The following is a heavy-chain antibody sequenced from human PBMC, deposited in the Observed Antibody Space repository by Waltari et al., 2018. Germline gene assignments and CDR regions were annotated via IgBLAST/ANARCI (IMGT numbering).Heavy chain of an antibody. CDR1: GFHFTSYE. J-gene: IGHJ1*01. Sequence: EVQLVESGGGLVQPGGSLRLSCAASGFHFTSYEMNWVRQAPGEGLEWVSYISTSVNTANYTESVKGRFSISRDNAKNSVTLQMNSLGVEDTAVYYCARRSRFSGSPLGHWGQGTLVIVSS. V-gene: IGHV3-48*03. CDR2: ISTSVNTA. CDR3: ARRSRFSGSPLGH. D-gene: IGHD1-26*01.